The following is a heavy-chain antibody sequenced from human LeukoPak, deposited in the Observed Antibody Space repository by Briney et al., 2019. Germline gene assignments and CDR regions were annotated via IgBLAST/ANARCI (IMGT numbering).Heavy chain of an antibody. J-gene: IGHJ4*02. CDR3: ARGRLDYYDSSGRMYYFDY. CDR1: GGTFSSYA. D-gene: IGHD3-22*01. V-gene: IGHV1-69*05. CDR2: IIPIFGTA. Sequence: SVKVSCKASGGTFSSYAISWVRQAPGQGLEWMGRIIPIFGTANYAQKFQGRVTITTDESTSTAYMELSSLRSEDTAVYYCARGRLDYYDSSGRMYYFDYWGQGTLVTVPS.